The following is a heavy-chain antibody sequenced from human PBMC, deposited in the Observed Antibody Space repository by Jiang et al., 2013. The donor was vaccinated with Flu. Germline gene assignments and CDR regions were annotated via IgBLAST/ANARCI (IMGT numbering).Heavy chain of an antibody. V-gene: IGHV1-2*06. Sequence: SMKVSCKASGYTFTDYFIDWVRQAPGQGLEWMGRINPNSGGTNYAQKFQGRVTMTRDTSISTAYMELSRLRSDDTAVYYCAREPTKYQLNYFDYWGQGTLVTVSS. J-gene: IGHJ4*02. CDR2: INPNSGGT. CDR3: AREPTKYQLNYFDY. CDR1: GYTFTDYF. D-gene: IGHD2-2*01.